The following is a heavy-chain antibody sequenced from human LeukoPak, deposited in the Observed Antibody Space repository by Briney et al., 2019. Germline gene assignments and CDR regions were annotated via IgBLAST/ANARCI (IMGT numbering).Heavy chain of an antibody. CDR2: ISSSSSYI. V-gene: IGHV3-21*01. D-gene: IGHD3-22*01. J-gene: IGHJ4*02. CDR1: GFTFSSYS. Sequence: PGGSLRLSCAASGFTFSSYSMNWVRQAPGKGLEWVSSISSSSSYIYYADSVKGRFTISRDNAKNSLYLQMNSLRAEDTAVYYCARAGYYYDSSGYYPPGGYFDYWGQGTLVTVSS. CDR3: ARAGYYYDSSGYYPPGGYFDY.